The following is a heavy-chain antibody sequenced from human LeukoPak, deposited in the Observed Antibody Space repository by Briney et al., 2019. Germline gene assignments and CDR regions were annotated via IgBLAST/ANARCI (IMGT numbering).Heavy chain of an antibody. CDR3: AREGIFVTRGALYYYYYYMDV. Sequence: PGGSLRLSCAGSGFAFSDAWMNWVRQAPGKGLEWVGRIKGESTGGTSDYAAPVRGRFTISRDNSKNTLYLQMNSLRAEDTAVYYCAREGIFVTRGALYYYYYYMDVWGKGTTVTVSS. J-gene: IGHJ6*03. V-gene: IGHV3-15*01. CDR1: GFAFSDAW. CDR2: IKGESTGGTS. D-gene: IGHD3-10*01.